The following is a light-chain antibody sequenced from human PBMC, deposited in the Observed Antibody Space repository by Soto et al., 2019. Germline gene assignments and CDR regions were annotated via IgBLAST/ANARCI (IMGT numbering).Light chain of an antibody. CDR3: ATWDDRLNGVV. CDR2: RTS. CDR1: SFNIGGNT. V-gene: IGLV1-44*01. Sequence: QPVLTQPPSASGTPGQRIIVSCSGGSFNIGGNTVNWYQQIPGTAPKVVISRTSQRPSGVPDRFSGSKSGTSASLSISGLQSEDEADYYCATWDDRLNGVVFGGGTKLTVL. J-gene: IGLJ2*01.